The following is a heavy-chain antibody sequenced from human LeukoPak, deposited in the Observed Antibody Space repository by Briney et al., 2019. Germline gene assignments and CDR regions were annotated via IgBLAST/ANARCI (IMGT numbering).Heavy chain of an antibody. J-gene: IGHJ5*02. D-gene: IGHD5-12*01. CDR2: MNPNSGNT. Sequence: ASVHVSCKASGYTFTNDDINWVRQSTGQGLEWMGWMNPNSGNTGYAQKFQGRVTMTRNTSISTAYMELSSLRSEDTAVYYCARAAVATRRGSWFDPWGQGTLVTVSS. CDR1: GYTFTNDD. V-gene: IGHV1-8*01. CDR3: ARAAVATRRGSWFDP.